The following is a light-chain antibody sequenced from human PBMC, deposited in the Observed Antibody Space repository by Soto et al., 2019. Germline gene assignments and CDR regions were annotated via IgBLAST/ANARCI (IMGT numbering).Light chain of an antibody. CDR1: QSVSSY. J-gene: IGKJ5*01. Sequence: EIVLTQSPATLSLSPAERATLCCSASQSVSSYLAWYQQKPGQAPRLLIYDASNRATGIPARFSGSGSGTDFTLTISSLEPEDFAVYYCQQRSNWPPITFGQGTRLEI. CDR2: DAS. CDR3: QQRSNWPPIT. V-gene: IGKV3-11*01.